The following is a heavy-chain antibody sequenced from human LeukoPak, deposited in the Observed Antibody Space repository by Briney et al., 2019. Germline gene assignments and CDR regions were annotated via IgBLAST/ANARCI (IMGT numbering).Heavy chain of an antibody. CDR1: GYTFTGYY. D-gene: IGHD3-22*01. CDR3: ARYYDSSGYPYY. J-gene: IGHJ4*02. V-gene: IGHV1-2*02. Sequence: ASVNVSCQASGYTFTGYYMHWVRQAPGQGLEWMGWINPNSGGTNYAQKFQGRVTMTRDTSISTAYMELSRLRSDDTAVYYCARYYDSSGYPYYWGQGTLVTVSS. CDR2: INPNSGGT.